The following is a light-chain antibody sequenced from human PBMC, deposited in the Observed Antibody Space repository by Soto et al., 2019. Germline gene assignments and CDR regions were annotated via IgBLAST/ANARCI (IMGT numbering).Light chain of an antibody. J-gene: IGLJ2*01. CDR3: SSYSGTNNLLI. Sequence: QSALTQPPSASGSPGQSVTISCTGTSNDVGNYNYVSWYQQHPGKAPKVLISEVSKRPSGVPDRFSGSKSGNMASLTVSGLQAEDEDDYYCSSYSGTNNLLIFGGGTKLTVL. V-gene: IGLV2-8*01. CDR2: EVS. CDR1: SNDVGNYNY.